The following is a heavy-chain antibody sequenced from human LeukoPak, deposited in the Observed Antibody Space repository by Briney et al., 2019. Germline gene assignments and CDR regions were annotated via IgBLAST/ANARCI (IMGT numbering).Heavy chain of an antibody. CDR2: IYSGGST. J-gene: IGHJ4*02. D-gene: IGHD2-2*01. Sequence: GGSLRLSCAASGFTVSSNYMSWVRQAPGKGLEWVSVIYSGGSTYYADSVKGRFTISRDNSKNTLYLQMNSLRAEDTAVYYCARVRKEYQLHLFDYWGQGTLVTVSS. V-gene: IGHV3-53*01. CDR3: ARVRKEYQLHLFDY. CDR1: GFTVSSNY.